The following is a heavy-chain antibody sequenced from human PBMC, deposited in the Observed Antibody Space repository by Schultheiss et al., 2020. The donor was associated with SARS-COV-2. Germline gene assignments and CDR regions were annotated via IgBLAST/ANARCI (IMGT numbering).Heavy chain of an antibody. J-gene: IGHJ4*01. Sequence: GGSLRLSCAASGFTFSSYGMHWVRQAPGKGLEWVAVIWYDGSNKYYADSVKGRFTISRDNSKNTLYLQMNSLRAEDTAVYYCARGGITMVRGVRTMYYFDYWSLGTLIKVYS. CDR3: ARGGITMVRGVRTMYYFDY. D-gene: IGHD3-10*01. CDR1: GFTFSSYG. V-gene: IGHV3-33*01. CDR2: IWYDGSNK.